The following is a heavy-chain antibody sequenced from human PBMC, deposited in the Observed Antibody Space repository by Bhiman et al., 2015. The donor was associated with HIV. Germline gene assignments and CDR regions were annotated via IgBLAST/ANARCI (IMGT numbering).Heavy chain of an antibody. V-gene: IGHV3-30*18. Sequence: QVQLVESGGGVVQPGRSLRLSCAASGFTFSSFGMHWVRQAPGKGLEWVAVISYDGNNKYYADSVKGRFTISRENSKNTLYLQMNSLRAEDTAVYYCAKSGLFVLVVYAPDVFDIWGQGTMVTVSS. CDR3: AKSGLFVLVVYAPDVFDI. CDR1: GFTFSSFG. J-gene: IGHJ3*02. D-gene: IGHD2-8*02. CDR2: ISYDGNNK.